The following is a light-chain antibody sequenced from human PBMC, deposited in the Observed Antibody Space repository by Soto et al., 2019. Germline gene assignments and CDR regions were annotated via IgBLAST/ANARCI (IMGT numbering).Light chain of an antibody. CDR3: QQYNNWPSIT. CDR2: KAS. Sequence: DIQMTQSPSTLSSSVGDRVTITFRASQSVSSWVAWYHLKPGKAPKLLIYKASTLETGVPSRFSGSGSGTDFTLTISSLQSEDFAVYYCQQYNNWPSITFGQGTRLEIK. V-gene: IGKV1-5*03. J-gene: IGKJ5*01. CDR1: QSVSSW.